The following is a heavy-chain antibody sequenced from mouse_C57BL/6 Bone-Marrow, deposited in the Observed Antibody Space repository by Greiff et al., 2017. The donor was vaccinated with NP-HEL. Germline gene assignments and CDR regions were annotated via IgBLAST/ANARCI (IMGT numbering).Heavy chain of an antibody. V-gene: IGHV5-12*01. CDR2: ISNGGGSP. Sequence: EVMLVESGGGLVQPGGSLKLSCAASGFTFSDYYMYWVRQTPEKRLEWVAYISNGGGSPYYPDTVKGRFTISRDNAKNTLYLQMSRLKSEDTAMYYCARPSDYYGSSYYYAMDYWGQGTSVTVSS. D-gene: IGHD1-1*01. CDR1: GFTFSDYY. CDR3: ARPSDYYGSSYYYAMDY. J-gene: IGHJ4*01.